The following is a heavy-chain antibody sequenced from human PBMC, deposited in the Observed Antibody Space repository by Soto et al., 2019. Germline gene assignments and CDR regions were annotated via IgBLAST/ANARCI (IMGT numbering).Heavy chain of an antibody. CDR1: GGSISSYY. J-gene: IGHJ6*02. V-gene: IGHV4-59*01. Sequence: SETLSLTCTVSGGSISSYYWSWIRQPPGKGLEWIGYIYYSGSTNYNPSLKSRVTISVDTSKNQFSLKLSSVTAADTAVYYCARERGGYYGMDVWGQGTTVTVSS. CDR3: ARERGGYYGMDV. CDR2: IYYSGST.